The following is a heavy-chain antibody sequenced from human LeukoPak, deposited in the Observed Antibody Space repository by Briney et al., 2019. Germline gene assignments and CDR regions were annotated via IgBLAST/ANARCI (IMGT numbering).Heavy chain of an antibody. J-gene: IGHJ6*04. D-gene: IGHD1-1*01. Sequence: TSETLSLTCTVSGGSISSYYWSWIRQPPGKGLEWIGYIYYSGSTNYNPSLKSRVTISVDTSKNQFSLKLSSVTAADTAVYYCARGPGYNWKAHYYYYGMDVWGKGTRSPSPQ. CDR3: ARGPGYNWKAHYYYYGMDV. CDR1: GGSISSYY. CDR2: IYYSGST. V-gene: IGHV4-59*01.